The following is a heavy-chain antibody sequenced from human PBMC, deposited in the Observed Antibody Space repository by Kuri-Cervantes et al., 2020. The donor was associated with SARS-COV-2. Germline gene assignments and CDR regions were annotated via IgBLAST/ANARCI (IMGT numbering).Heavy chain of an antibody. J-gene: IGHJ4*02. CDR1: GGSISSYY. Sequence: SETLSLTCTASGGSISSYYWSWIRQPPGKGLEWIGYIYYSGSTNYNPYLTSRVTISVDTYKNQFSLQLSTVTAADTAVDYCARHSDYGCSSFNFDYWGQGTLVTVSS. V-gene: IGHV4-59*08. CDR3: ARHSDYGCSSFNFDY. CDR2: IYYSGST. D-gene: IGHD4-23*01.